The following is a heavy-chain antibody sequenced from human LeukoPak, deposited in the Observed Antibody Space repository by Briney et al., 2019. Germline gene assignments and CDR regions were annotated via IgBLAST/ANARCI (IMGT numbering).Heavy chain of an antibody. V-gene: IGHV4-59*01. CDR2: IYYSGST. CDR1: GGSISSYY. Sequence: SETLSLTCTVSGGSISSYYWSWIRQPPGKGLEWIGYIYYSGSTNYNPSLKSRVTISVDTSKNQFSLKLSSVTAADTAVYYCARTIAAAGEALGYWGQGTLVTVSS. D-gene: IGHD6-13*01. CDR3: ARTIAAAGEALGY. J-gene: IGHJ4*02.